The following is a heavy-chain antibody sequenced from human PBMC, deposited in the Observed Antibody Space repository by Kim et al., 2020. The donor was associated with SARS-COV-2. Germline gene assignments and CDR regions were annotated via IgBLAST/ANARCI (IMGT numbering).Heavy chain of an antibody. J-gene: IGHJ6*02. D-gene: IGHD2-8*01. CDR3: AALYDAVTYGRDV. V-gene: IGHV3-7*01. Sequence: YVEFRKGRFTISRDNAKDSMYLQMNRLKAEDTAVYFCAALYDAVTYGRDVWGQGTTGTVSS.